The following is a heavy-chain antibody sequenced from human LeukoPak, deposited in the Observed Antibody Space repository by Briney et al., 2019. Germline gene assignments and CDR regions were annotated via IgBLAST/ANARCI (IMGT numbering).Heavy chain of an antibody. Sequence: SETLSLTCAVYGVSFSGYYWSWIRQPPGKGLEWIGEINHSGSTYYSPSLKSRITVSVDTSKNQFSLKMSSVSAADTARYYCARQFSSRDSFDYYYYVMDVWGQGTTVIVSS. D-gene: IGHD6-13*01. V-gene: IGHV4-34*01. CDR3: ARQFSSRDSFDYYYYVMDV. CDR2: INHSGST. J-gene: IGHJ6*02. CDR1: GVSFSGYY.